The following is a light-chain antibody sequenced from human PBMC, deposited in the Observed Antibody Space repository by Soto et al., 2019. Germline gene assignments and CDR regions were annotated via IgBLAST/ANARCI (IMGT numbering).Light chain of an antibody. CDR2: GAS. CDR3: QQYGSSPLT. V-gene: IGKV3-20*01. CDR1: QSVSSSY. J-gene: IGKJ3*01. Sequence: EIVLTQCPGTLSLSPGERATLSCRASQSVSSSYLAWYQQKPGQAPRLLIYGASTRATGIPDRFSGSGSGTDFTLTISRLDPEDFAVYYCQQYGSSPLTFGPGTKVDIK.